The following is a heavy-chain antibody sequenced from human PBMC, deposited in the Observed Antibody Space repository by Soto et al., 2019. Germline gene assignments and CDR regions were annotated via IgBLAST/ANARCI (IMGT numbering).Heavy chain of an antibody. D-gene: IGHD3-22*01. CDR1: GYTFTGSS. Sequence: ASVEVSCKASGYTFTGSSMPWVRKAPGQGLEWMGWINPNSGGTNYAQKFQGRVTMTRDTSISTAYMELSRLRSDDTAVYYCAREENYDSYDYWGQGTRGTVAS. V-gene: IGHV1-2*02. J-gene: IGHJ4*02. CDR2: INPNSGGT. CDR3: AREENYDSYDY.